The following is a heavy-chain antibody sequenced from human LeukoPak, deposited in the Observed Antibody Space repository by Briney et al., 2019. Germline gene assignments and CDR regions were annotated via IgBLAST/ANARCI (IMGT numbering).Heavy chain of an antibody. V-gene: IGHV3-7*04. CDR2: IKHDRSDK. D-gene: IGHD3-22*01. Sequence: GGSLRLSCAASGFTFSSYWMSWVRQAPGKGLEWVANIKHDRSDKYYVDSVKGRFTISRDNAKNSLYLQMNSVRAEDTAVYYCARDPYDSSWGLCYFDYWGQGNLGADSS. CDR3: ARDPYDSSWGLCYFDY. CDR1: GFTFSSYW. J-gene: IGHJ4*02.